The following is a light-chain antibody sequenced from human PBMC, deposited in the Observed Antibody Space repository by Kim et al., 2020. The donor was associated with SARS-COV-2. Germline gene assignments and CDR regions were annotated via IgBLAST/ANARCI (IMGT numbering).Light chain of an antibody. Sequence: VAPGERATVACRASQSVTSNLAWYQQRPGQAPRVRSYGASIRATGIPDRFSGSGSGTEFTLTISSLQPEDFALYYCQQYNRWPPYIFGQGTKLEI. V-gene: IGKV3-15*01. J-gene: IGKJ2*01. CDR3: QQYNRWPPYI. CDR1: QSVTSN. CDR2: GAS.